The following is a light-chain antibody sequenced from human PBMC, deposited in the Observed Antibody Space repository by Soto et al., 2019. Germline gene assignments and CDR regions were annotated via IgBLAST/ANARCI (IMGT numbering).Light chain of an antibody. J-gene: IGLJ2*01. V-gene: IGLV2-23*01. CDR2: EGS. CDR3: CSYADRSTKL. Sequence: QSALTQPASVSGSPGQSITISCTGTSSDVGSYNLVSWYQQHPGKAPKLMIYEGSKRPSGVSNRFSGSKSGNTASLTISGLQAEYEADYYCCSYADRSTKLVGGGTKVTVL. CDR1: SSDVGSYNL.